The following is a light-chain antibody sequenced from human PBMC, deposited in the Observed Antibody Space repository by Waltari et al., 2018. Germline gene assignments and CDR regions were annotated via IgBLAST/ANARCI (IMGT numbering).Light chain of an antibody. J-gene: IGLJ3*02. CDR2: DDS. V-gene: IGLV3-21*02. Sequence: SIMLSQPPSMSVAPGQTARITCGGNNIESESVHWYQQKPGQAPLVVLYDDSARPSGIPRRFSGSNSGNKATLTISRVEAGDEAAYYCQLWDTSNDRVVFGGGT. CDR1: NIESES. CDR3: QLWDTSNDRVV.